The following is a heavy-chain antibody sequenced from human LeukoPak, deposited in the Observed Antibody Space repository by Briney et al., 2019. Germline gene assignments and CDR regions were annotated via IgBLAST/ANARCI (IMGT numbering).Heavy chain of an antibody. J-gene: IGHJ4*02. CDR2: IRSNGATA. CDR1: GFSFSSFA. Sequence: PGGSLRLSCAASGFSFSSFAMTWVRQAPGKGLEWVSTIRSNGATAYNADSVKGRFTISRDNSKNTVYLQMNSLRVEDTAIDDGVFDSWGQGTLVTVSS. CDR3: VFDS. V-gene: IGHV3-23*01. D-gene: IGHD1-1*01.